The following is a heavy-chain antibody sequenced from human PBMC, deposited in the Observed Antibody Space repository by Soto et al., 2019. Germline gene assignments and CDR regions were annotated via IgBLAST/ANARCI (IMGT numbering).Heavy chain of an antibody. D-gene: IGHD6-19*01. CDR2: INPKSGDR. Sequence: QVHLVQSGAEVKRAGASVTVSCKASGYTFSDYYIHWVRQASGQGLQWMGCINPKSGDRRYAQMFRGWVFMTRDTSISTAYMEVRGLKSDDTAVYFCARGAEVGIDLAAFDQWGQGTLVTVSA. CDR1: GYTFSDYY. V-gene: IGHV1-2*04. J-gene: IGHJ4*02. CDR3: ARGAEVGIDLAAFDQ.